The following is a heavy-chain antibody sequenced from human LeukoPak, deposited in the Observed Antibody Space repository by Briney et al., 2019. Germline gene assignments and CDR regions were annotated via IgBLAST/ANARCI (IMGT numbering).Heavy chain of an antibody. J-gene: IGHJ5*02. CDR1: GFTFSSYA. V-gene: IGHV3-23*01. CDR3: AKDRGFGYDILTGYENWFDP. Sequence: PGGSLRLSCAASGFTFSSYAMSWVRQAPGKGLEWVSAISGSGGSTYYADSVKGRFTISRDNSKNTLYLQMNSLGAEDTAVYYCAKDRGFGYDILTGYENWFDPWGQGTLVTVSS. D-gene: IGHD3-9*01. CDR2: ISGSGGST.